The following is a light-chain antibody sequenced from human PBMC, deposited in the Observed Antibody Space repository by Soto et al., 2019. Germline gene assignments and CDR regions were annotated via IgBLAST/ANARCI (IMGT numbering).Light chain of an antibody. CDR3: SSFTSTSTQV. CDR2: EVY. CDR1: SSDIGGYNY. J-gene: IGLJ3*02. V-gene: IGLV2-14*03. Sequence: QSALTQPASVSGSLGPSITISCTGTSSDIGGYNYVSWYQQHPGKVPRLMIFEVYNRPSGVSNRFSGSKSANTASLTISGLQADDEADYYCSSFTSTSTQVFGGGTKLTVL.